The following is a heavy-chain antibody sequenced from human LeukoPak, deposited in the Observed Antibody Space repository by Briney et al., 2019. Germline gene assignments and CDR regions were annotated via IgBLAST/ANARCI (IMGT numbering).Heavy chain of an antibody. CDR1: GFTFSSYD. D-gene: IGHD2/OR15-2a*01. CDR2: ISTRSYTK. V-gene: IGHV3-48*02. Sequence: GGSLRLSCAASGFTFSSYDMNWVRQAPGKGLEWVSYISTRSYTKYYADSVKGRFTISRDSAKNSLYLQMNSLRDEDTAVYYCARDFSAAFDIWGQGTMVTVSS. CDR3: ARDFSAAFDI. J-gene: IGHJ3*02.